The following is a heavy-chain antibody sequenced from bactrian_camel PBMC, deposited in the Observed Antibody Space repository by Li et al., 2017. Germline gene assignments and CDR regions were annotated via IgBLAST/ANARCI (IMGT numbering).Heavy chain of an antibody. CDR2: MYTGFGGGNI. Sequence: HVQLVESGGGSVQAGGSLRLSCGPTTYMHSGYCMGWFRQTPGNQHERVAAMYTGFGGGNIYYDDSVKGRFTISQDNSKNTLFLQMNVLRPEDTAMYY. V-gene: IGHV3S54*01. CDR1: TYMHSGYC.